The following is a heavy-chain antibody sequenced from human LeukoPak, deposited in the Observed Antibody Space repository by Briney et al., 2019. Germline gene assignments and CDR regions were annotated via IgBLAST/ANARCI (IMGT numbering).Heavy chain of an antibody. CDR2: LYSGGTT. D-gene: IGHD2-15*01. V-gene: IGHV3-66*01. J-gene: IGHJ4*02. CDR3: ARAGCAGGTCLYYFDS. Sequence: GGSLRLSCAASGFTFSSYAMSWVRQAPGKGLEWVSVLYSGGTTYYADSVRGRFTISRDNSKNTLYLQMNSLRAEDTAVYYCARAGCAGGTCLYYFDSWGQGTLVTVSS. CDR1: GFTFSSYA.